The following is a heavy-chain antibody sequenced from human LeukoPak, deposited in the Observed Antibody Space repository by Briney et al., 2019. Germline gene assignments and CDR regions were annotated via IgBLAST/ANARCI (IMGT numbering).Heavy chain of an antibody. Sequence: SETLSLTCTVSGGSINTYYWSWIRQPPGKGLEWIGYIYYSGSTNYNPSLKSRVTISVDTSKNQFSLKLSSVTAADTAVYYCAKHPPPIAAAGIWFDPWGQGTLVTVSS. CDR1: GGSINTYY. V-gene: IGHV4-59*08. D-gene: IGHD6-13*01. CDR2: IYYSGST. CDR3: AKHPPPIAAAGIWFDP. J-gene: IGHJ5*02.